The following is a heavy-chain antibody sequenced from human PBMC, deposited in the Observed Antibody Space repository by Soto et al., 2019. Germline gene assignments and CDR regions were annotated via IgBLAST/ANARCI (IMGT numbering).Heavy chain of an antibody. Sequence: SETLSLTCTVSGDSFSNYYCNWVRKSAGKGLEWIGRIYPTGSTTYNPSLKSRLTMSVDTSKNQFSLRLTSMTAADTAVYYCARDVLQVGASFDCWGQGTLVTVSS. D-gene: IGHD1-26*01. V-gene: IGHV4-4*07. CDR3: ARDVLQVGASFDC. CDR1: GDSFSNYY. J-gene: IGHJ4*02. CDR2: IYPTGST.